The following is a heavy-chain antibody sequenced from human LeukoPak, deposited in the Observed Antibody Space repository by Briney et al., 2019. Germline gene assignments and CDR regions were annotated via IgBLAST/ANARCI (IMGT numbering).Heavy chain of an antibody. CDR1: GFTVSTSY. Sequence: PGGSLRLSCGASGFTVSTSYMNWVRQAPGKGLEWVSVIYGGGSTYYADSVRGRFTISRDNSKNTLYLQMNSLRAEDTAVYFCARGYSSGWPDFWGQGTLVTVSS. CDR3: ARGYSSGWPDF. V-gene: IGHV3-53*01. D-gene: IGHD6-25*01. CDR2: IYGGGST. J-gene: IGHJ4*02.